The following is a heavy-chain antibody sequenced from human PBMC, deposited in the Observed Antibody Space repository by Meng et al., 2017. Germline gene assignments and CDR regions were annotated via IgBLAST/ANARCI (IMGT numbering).Heavy chain of an antibody. CDR1: GYFFNGYY. J-gene: IGHJ4*02. CDR2: INPNSGCT. V-gene: IGHV1-2*06. Sequence: QVRLGQCGAGVKTPGASVKASCKASGYFFNGYYMHWGRQAPGQGLEWMGRINPNSGCTNYAQKFQGRVTMTRDTSISTAYMELSRLRSDATAVYYCARDLGYNDYWGQGTLVTVSS. CDR3: ARDLGYNDY. D-gene: IGHD5-24*01.